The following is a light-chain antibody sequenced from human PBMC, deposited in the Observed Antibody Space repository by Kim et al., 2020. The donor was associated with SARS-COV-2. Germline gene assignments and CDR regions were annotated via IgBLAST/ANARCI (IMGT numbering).Light chain of an antibody. CDR1: SGSIDDHY. CDR2: EDD. CDR3: QSYNRDNVL. Sequence: GKTVTISCTRSSGSIDDHYVQWYQQRPGGVPTTVIYEDDQSPSGVSDRFSGSIDNSSNSASLTISGLRTEDEADYYCQSYNRDNVLFGGGTQLTVL. V-gene: IGLV6-57*03. J-gene: IGLJ2*01.